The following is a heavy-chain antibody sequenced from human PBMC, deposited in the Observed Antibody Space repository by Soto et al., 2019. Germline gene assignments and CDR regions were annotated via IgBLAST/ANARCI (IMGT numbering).Heavy chain of an antibody. CDR1: GFTFSSYA. V-gene: IGHV3-30-3*01. D-gene: IGHD2-2*01. CDR2: ISYDGSNK. Sequence: LRLSCAASGFTFSSYAMHWVRQAPGKGLEWVAVISYDGSNKYYADSVKGRFTISRDNSKNTLYLQMNSLRAEDTAVYYCARVLGYCSSTSCYENWFDPWGQGTLVTVSS. CDR3: ARVLGYCSSTSCYENWFDP. J-gene: IGHJ5*02.